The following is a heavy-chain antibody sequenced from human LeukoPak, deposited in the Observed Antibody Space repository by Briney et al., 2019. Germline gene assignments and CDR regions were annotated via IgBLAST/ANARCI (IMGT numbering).Heavy chain of an antibody. V-gene: IGHV1-46*01. Sequence: ASVKVSCKASGYTFTSYYMHWVRQAPGQGLEWMGTINPSGGSTSYAQKFQGRVTMTRDTSTSTVYMELSSLRSEDTAVYYCARGGGYDGYYYYYYMDVWGKGTTVTISS. CDR1: GYTFTSYY. D-gene: IGHD5-12*01. CDR3: ARGGGYDGYYYYYYMDV. CDR2: INPSGGST. J-gene: IGHJ6*03.